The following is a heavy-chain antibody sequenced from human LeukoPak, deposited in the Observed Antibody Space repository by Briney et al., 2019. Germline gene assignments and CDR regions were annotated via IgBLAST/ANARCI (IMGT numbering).Heavy chain of an antibody. CDR2: ISGSGGTT. CDR3: AKDLLLWFGELLGGYFDY. V-gene: IGHV3-23*01. Sequence: GGSLRLSCAVSGFTLSSYAMSWVRQAPGEGLEWVSGISGSGGTTYYADSVKGRFAISRDNSKITLYLQMNSLRAEHTAVYYCAKDLLLWFGELLGGYFDYWGQGTLVTVSS. J-gene: IGHJ4*02. D-gene: IGHD3-10*01. CDR1: GFTLSSYA.